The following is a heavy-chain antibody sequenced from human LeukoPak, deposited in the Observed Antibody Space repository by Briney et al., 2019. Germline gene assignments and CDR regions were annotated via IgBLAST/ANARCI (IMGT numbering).Heavy chain of an antibody. J-gene: IGHJ4*02. V-gene: IGHV3-43*01. CDR3: AEVIAAYYDFWSGYYDY. D-gene: IGHD3-3*01. Sequence: ADSVKGRFTISRDNSKNSLYLQMNSLRTEDTALYYCAEVIAAYYDFWSGYYDYWGQGTLVTVSS.